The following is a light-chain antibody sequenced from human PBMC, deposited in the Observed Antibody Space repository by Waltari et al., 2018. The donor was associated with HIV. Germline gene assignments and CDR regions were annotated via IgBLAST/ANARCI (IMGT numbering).Light chain of an antibody. Sequence: SSEVTQVPAVSVALGQTDTITCQGDNLRTYQASWYQQRPGQAPVLVSYGKNKRPSGIPDRFSSSASRNTASLTITGAQAEDEADYYCKTRDRSGNLYVFGTGTTVTVL. CDR3: KTRDRSGNLYV. J-gene: IGLJ1*01. CDR1: NLRTYQ. CDR2: GKN. V-gene: IGLV3-19*01.